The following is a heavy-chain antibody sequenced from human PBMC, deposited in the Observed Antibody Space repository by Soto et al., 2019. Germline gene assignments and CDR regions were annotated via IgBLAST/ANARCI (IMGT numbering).Heavy chain of an antibody. CDR3: ARVDAARIERWFDA. Sequence: LSLTSGVSGVTIISAPYSWNWIRQSPGRGVEWIGHLYSIGATSYNPSPKSRVSISLDTANNQFSLMLTSVTAADTAVYSCARVDAARIERWFDAWGQGIRVTVS. V-gene: IGHV4-31*11. CDR1: GVTIISAPYS. J-gene: IGHJ5*02. CDR2: LYSIGAT. D-gene: IGHD2-15*01.